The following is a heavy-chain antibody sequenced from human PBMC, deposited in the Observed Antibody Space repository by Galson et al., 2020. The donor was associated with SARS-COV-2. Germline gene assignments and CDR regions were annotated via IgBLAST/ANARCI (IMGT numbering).Heavy chain of an antibody. J-gene: IGHJ3*02. D-gene: IGHD3-22*01. Sequence: PPGKGLEWIGSIYYSGSTYYNPSLKSRVTISVDTSKNQFSLKLSSVTAADTAVYYCARDSSYYYDSSGVDIWGQGTMVTVSS. CDR2: IYYSGST. CDR3: ARDSSYYYDSSGVDI. V-gene: IGHV4-39*02.